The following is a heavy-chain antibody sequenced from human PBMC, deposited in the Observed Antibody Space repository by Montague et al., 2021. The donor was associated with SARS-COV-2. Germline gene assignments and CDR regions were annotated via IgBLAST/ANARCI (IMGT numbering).Heavy chain of an antibody. CDR2: IYYSGSTP. D-gene: IGHD1-1*01. CDR1: GDSITIRSYY. CDR3: ARDWTHDY. V-gene: IGHV4-39*07. J-gene: IGHJ4*02. Sequence: SETLSLTCTVSGDSITIRSYYWGWIRQPPGKGLEWIGNIYYSGSTPYYNPSLKSRVTISLDTSKNQFSLRLRSVTAADTVVYYCARDWTHDYWGQGTLVAVSS.